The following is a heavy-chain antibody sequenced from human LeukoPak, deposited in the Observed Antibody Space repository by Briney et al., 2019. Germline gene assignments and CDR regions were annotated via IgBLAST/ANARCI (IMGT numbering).Heavy chain of an antibody. CDR1: GFTFSTSW. Sequence: GSLGLSCAASGFTFSTSWMSWVRLAPGRGLEWVANIKQDGSEKNYVDSVKGRFTISRDNAKDLLYLQMNSLRVEDTAMYYCAWYSRSSEAYWGQGTLVTVSS. D-gene: IGHD6-6*01. CDR2: IKQDGSEK. V-gene: IGHV3-7*01. CDR3: AWYSRSSEAY. J-gene: IGHJ4*02.